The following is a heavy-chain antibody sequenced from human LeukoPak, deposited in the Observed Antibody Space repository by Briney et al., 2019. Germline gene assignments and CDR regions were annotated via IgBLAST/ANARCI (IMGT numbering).Heavy chain of an antibody. CDR3: ARDRVDIVVVVAANNWFDP. J-gene: IGHJ5*02. CDR1: GYTFTGYY. V-gene: IGHV1-2*02. D-gene: IGHD2-15*01. CDR2: INPNSGGT. Sequence: ASVKVSCKASGYTFTGYYMHWVRQAPGQGLEWMGWINPNSGGTNYAQKFQGRVTMTRDTSISTAYMELSRLRSDDTAVYYYARDRVDIVVVVAANNWFDPWGQGTLVTVSS.